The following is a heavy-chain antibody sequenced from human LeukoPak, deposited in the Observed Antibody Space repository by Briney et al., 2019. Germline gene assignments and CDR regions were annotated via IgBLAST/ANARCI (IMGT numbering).Heavy chain of an antibody. CDR2: ISRGGGST. V-gene: IGHV3-23*01. Sequence: PGGSLRLTCAASELHAMTWVRQGPGKGLEWVTAISRGGGSTYYADSVKGRFTISRDKSNNTLYLQMNSLRAEDTAVYYCAELGGKTAYGDEYYGMDVWGQGTTVTVSS. J-gene: IGHJ6*02. D-gene: IGHD4-17*01. CDR3: AELGGKTAYGDEYYGMDV. CDR1: ELHA.